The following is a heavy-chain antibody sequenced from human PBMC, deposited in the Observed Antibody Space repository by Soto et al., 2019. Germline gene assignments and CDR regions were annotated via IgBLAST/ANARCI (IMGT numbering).Heavy chain of an antibody. CDR1: GGSVSSDH. CDR2: LYSSGDT. Sequence: SETLSLTCTVSGGSVSSDHWSWIRQPPGKGLEWIGYLYSSGDTDYNPSLKSRVTTSIDTSKNQFSLMLTSVTAADTAVYYCARHSRRFLESWYDPWGPGTLVTVSS. CDR3: ARHSRRFLESWYDP. D-gene: IGHD3-3*01. V-gene: IGHV4-59*08. J-gene: IGHJ5*02.